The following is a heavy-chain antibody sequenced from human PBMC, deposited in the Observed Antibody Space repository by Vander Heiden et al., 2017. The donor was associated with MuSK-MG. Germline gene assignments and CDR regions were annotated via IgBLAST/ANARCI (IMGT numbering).Heavy chain of an antibody. V-gene: IGHV3-33*01. Sequence: QEQLVESGGGVVQPGRSLRLSCAASGSTFSTHGMHWVRQAPGKGLKWVAVIWYDGSSKYYADSVKGRFTISRDNSKNTLYLQMNSLRAEDTAVYYCARDSMYTSSWDYYYYMDVWGKGTTVTVSS. CDR3: ARDSMYTSSWDYYYYMDV. D-gene: IGHD6-13*01. CDR2: IWYDGSSK. J-gene: IGHJ6*03. CDR1: GSTFSTHG.